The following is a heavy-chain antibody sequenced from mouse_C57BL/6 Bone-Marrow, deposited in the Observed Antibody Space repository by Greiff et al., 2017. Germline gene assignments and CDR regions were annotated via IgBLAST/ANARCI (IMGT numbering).Heavy chain of an antibody. V-gene: IGHV1-9*01. CDR1: GYTFTGYW. D-gene: IGHD1-1*01. CDR3: ARTPLIYYYGSSHLDD. J-gene: IGHJ2*01. Sequence: QVQLQQSGAELMKPGASVKLSCKATGYTFTGYWIEWVKQRPGHGLEWIGEILPGSGSTNYNEKFKGKATFTADTSSNTAYMQLSSLTTEDSAIYYAARTPLIYYYGSSHLDDWGQGTTLTVSS. CDR2: ILPGSGST.